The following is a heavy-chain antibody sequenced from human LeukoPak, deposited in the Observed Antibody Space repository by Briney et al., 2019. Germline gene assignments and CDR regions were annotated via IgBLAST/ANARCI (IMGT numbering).Heavy chain of an antibody. CDR2: INPNSGGT. V-gene: IGHV1-2*02. J-gene: IGHJ5*02. CDR1: GYSFTDYN. CDR3: AREVVFMTTMTTHNWFDP. Sequence: ASVKVSCKASGYSFTDYNMHWVRQAPGQGLEWMGWINPNSGGTKYTQKSQGRVTMTRDTSISTAYMEFSRLRSDDTAVYYCAREVVFMTTMTTHNWFDPWGQGTLVTVSS. D-gene: IGHD4-17*01.